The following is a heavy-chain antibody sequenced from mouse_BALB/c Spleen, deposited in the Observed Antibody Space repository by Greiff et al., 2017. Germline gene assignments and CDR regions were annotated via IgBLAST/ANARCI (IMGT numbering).Heavy chain of an antibody. CDR1: GYTFTSYV. Sequence: EVKLMESGPELVKPGASVKMSCKASGYTFTSYVMHWVKQKPGQGLEWIGYINPYNDGTKYNEKFKGKATLTSDKSSSTAYMELSSLTSEDSAVYYCARPGGNGWFAYWGQGTLVTVSA. D-gene: IGHD2-1*01. CDR3: ARPGGNGWFAY. V-gene: IGHV1-14*01. J-gene: IGHJ3*01. CDR2: INPYNDGT.